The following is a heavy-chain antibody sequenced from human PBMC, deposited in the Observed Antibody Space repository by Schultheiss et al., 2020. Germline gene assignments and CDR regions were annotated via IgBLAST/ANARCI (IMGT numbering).Heavy chain of an antibody. CDR3: ARRAQGGYDDY. V-gene: IGHV3-53*05. J-gene: IGHJ4*02. CDR1: GFTVSSNY. CDR2: IYSGGST. D-gene: IGHD5-12*01. Sequence: GGSLRLSCAASGFTVSSNYMSWVRQAPGKGPEWVSVIYSGGSTYYADSVKGRFTISRDNSKNTLYLQMNSLRAEDTAVYYCARRAQGGYDDYWGQGTLVTVYS.